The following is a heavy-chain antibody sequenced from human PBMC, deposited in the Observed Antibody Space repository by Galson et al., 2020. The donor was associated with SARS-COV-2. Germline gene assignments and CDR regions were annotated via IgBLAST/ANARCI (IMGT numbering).Heavy chain of an antibody. CDR1: GFTFSDYY. D-gene: IGHD2-21*02. CDR3: ARDFCGGDCAFDY. V-gene: IGHV3-11*01. CDR2: ISSSGNTI. Sequence: GGSLRLSCASSGFTFSDYYMSWIRQAPGKGLEWISCISSSGNTIYYADSVKGRFTISRDNAKNSLFLQMYTLRVEDTAVYYCARDFCGGDCAFDYWGQGTLVTVSS. J-gene: IGHJ4*02.